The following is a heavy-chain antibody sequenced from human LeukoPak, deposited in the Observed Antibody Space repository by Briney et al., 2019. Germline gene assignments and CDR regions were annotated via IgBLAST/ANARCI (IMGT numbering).Heavy chain of an antibody. V-gene: IGHV1-46*01. D-gene: IGHD1-26*01. CDR3: ARDLEGATSY. J-gene: IGHJ4*02. Sequence: ASVKVSCKASGYTFTSYYMHWVRQAPGQGREWMGIINPSGGSTSYAQKLQSRVTMTRDMSTSTVYMELSSLRSEDTAVYYCARDLEGATSYWGQGTLVTVSS. CDR2: INPSGGST. CDR1: GYTFTSYY.